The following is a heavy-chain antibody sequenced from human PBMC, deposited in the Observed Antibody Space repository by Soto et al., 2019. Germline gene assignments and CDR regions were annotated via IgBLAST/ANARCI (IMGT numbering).Heavy chain of an antibody. Sequence: QVQLVESGGGMVQPGRSLRLHCAASGFTFSNYAMHWVRQAPGKGLEWVAAILSDEINKYSADSVKGRFTISRDNSKNTMYLQMNSLRPEDTAVYSCAMIATSGGGDAFDIWGQWTMVTVTS. V-gene: IGHV3-30-3*01. CDR1: GFTFSNYA. CDR2: ILSDEINK. CDR3: AMIATSGGGDAFDI. J-gene: IGHJ3*02. D-gene: IGHD6-13*01.